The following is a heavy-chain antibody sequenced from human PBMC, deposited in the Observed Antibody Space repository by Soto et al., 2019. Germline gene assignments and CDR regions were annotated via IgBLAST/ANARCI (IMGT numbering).Heavy chain of an antibody. J-gene: IGHJ3*02. Sequence: PSETLSLTCTVSGGSISSGGYYWSWIRQHPGKGLEWIGYIYYSGSTYYNPSLKSRVTISVDTSKNQFSLKLSSVTAADTAVYYCAREPNGYCSSTSCPPRGGFDIWGQGTMVTVSS. V-gene: IGHV4-31*03. CDR1: GGSISSGGYY. CDR3: AREPNGYCSSTSCPPRGGFDI. D-gene: IGHD2-2*01. CDR2: IYYSGST.